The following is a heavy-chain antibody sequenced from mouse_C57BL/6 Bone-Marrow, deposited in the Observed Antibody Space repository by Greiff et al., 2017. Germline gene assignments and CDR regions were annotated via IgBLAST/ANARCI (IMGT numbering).Heavy chain of an antibody. V-gene: IGHV1-64*01. CDR1: GYTFTNYW. CDR3: ARPETSYFDY. J-gene: IGHJ2*01. Sequence: QVQLQQPGAELVKPGASVKLSCKASGYTFTNYWMHWVKQRPGQGLEWIGMMHPNGGSPDYNEKFKSEATLSVDKSSRTAYMELSSLTSEDSAFYYCARPETSYFDYWGQGTTLTVSS. CDR2: MHPNGGSP.